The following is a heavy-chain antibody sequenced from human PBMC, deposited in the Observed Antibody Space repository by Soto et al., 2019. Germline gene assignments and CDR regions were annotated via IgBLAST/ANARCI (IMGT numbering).Heavy chain of an antibody. CDR2: SSYSGST. D-gene: IGHD3-3*01. CDR3: ARVYYDFWSGYSNSPDYGMDV. J-gene: IGHJ6*02. CDR1: GGSITSYH. Sequence: TLSLTCVVSGGSITSYHWSWIRQFPGQGLEWIAYSSYSGSTYYNPSLKSRVTISVDTSKNQFSLKLSSVTAADTAVYYCARVYYDFWSGYSNSPDYGMDVWGQGTTVTVSS. V-gene: IGHV4-59*06.